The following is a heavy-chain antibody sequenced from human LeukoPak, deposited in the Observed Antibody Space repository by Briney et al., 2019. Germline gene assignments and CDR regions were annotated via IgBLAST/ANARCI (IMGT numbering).Heavy chain of an antibody. Sequence: ASQTLSLTCTVSGGPISSGGYYWSRIPQHPGKVLVWIGYIYDSGSTYYNPSLKSRVTISVDTSKNQFSLKLSSVTAADTAVYYCARSGSWELDYWGQGTLVTVSS. CDR2: IYDSGST. CDR1: GGPISSGGYY. D-gene: IGHD1-26*01. V-gene: IGHV4-31*03. CDR3: ARSGSWELDY. J-gene: IGHJ4*02.